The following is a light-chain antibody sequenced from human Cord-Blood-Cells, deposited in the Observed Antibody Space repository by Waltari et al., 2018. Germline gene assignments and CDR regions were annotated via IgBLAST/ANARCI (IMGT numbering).Light chain of an antibody. CDR1: SSDVGGYNY. CDR3: SSYTSSSTLV. CDR2: DVS. V-gene: IGLV2-14*03. Sequence: QSALTQPASVSGSPGQSITISCTGTSSDVGGYNYVSWYQQHPGKAPKLMIYDVSNRRSGVSNRFSGSKARNAASLTISGLQAEDEADYYCSSYTSSSTLVCGGGTKLTVL. J-gene: IGLJ3*02.